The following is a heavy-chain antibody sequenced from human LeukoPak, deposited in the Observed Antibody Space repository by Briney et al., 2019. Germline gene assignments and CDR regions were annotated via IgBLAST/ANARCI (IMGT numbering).Heavy chain of an antibody. J-gene: IGHJ5*02. Sequence: SETLSLTCTVSGDSISSYYWSWIRQPPGKGLEWIGRIYTSGSTNYNPSLKSRVNISVDTSKNQFSLKLSSVTAADTAVYYCARGYHSSGSYFTNWFDPWGQGTLVTVSS. D-gene: IGHD1-26*01. CDR3: ARGYHSSGSYFTNWFDP. V-gene: IGHV4-4*08. CDR1: GDSISSYY. CDR2: IYTSGST.